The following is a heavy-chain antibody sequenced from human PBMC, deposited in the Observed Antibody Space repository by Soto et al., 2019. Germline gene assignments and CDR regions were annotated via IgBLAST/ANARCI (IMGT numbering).Heavy chain of an antibody. V-gene: IGHV4-34*01. CDR1: GDSFSGYY. CDR3: ASCRAGPRLSY. CDR2: VNDKGDT. D-gene: IGHD6-19*01. J-gene: IGHJ4*02. Sequence: QVQLQQWGARLLKPSETLSLTCAVSGDSFSGYYWTWIRQPPGEKLAWIGEVNDKGDTHYKPSLRSRVTISSDTSKNQFSLILSSVTAAETAVYYSASCRAGPRLSYWAQGTLVTVS.